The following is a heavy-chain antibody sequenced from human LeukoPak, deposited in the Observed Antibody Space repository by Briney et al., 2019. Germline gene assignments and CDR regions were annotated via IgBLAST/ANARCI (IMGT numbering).Heavy chain of an antibody. V-gene: IGHV4-59*01. CDR2: VYHTGAS. CDR3: TRVVNGGHFDY. D-gene: IGHD2-8*01. J-gene: IGHJ4*02. Sequence: SETLSLTCSVSGASINNYYWTCIRQPPGKGLEWIGYVYHTGASGYHPSLKSRVAMSLDTSKNQVSLNLRSVTAADTAVYFCTRVVNGGHFDYWGQGTLVTVSS. CDR1: GASINNYY.